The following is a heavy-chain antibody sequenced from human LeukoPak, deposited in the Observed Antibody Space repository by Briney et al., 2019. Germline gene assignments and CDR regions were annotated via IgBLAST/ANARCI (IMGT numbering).Heavy chain of an antibody. CDR3: ARAHCSSTTCLNAFDI. D-gene: IGHD2-2*01. CDR2: ISPNSGGT. V-gene: IGHV1-2*06. CDR1: GYTFTGYY. Sequence: ASVKVSCKASGYTFTGYYLHWVRQAPGQGLEWMGRISPNSGGTNYAQKFQGRVTMTGDTSISTAYMELSRLRSDDTAVYFCARAHCSSTTCLNAFDIWGQGTMVTVSS. J-gene: IGHJ3*02.